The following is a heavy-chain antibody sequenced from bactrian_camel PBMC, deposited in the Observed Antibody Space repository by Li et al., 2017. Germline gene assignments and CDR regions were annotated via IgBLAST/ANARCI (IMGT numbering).Heavy chain of an antibody. Sequence: HVQLVESGGGSVQAGESLRLSCAGVTSETCGVRWYRQAAGKQLERIASISTDGTTEYADSVKGRCAISRDNTENTLYLQLDSLKTEDTAMYYCARGGLIRRWTLGGNRQGTQVTVS. D-gene: IGHD6*01. J-gene: IGHJ4*01. CDR2: ISTDGTT. CDR1: VTSETCG. V-gene: IGHV3S55*01.